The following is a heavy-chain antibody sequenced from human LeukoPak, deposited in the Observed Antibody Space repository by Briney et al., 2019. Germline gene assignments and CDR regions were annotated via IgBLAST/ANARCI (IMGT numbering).Heavy chain of an antibody. J-gene: IGHJ3*02. V-gene: IGHV4-39*01. CDR3: ARHQSRIYYYDSSGYKYAFDI. CDR2: IYYSGST. CDR1: GGSISSSSYY. D-gene: IGHD3-22*01. Sequence: SETLSLTCTVSGGSISSSSYYWGWIRQPPGKGLEWIGSIYYSGSTYYNPSLKSRVTISVDTSKNQFSLKLSSVTAADTAVYYCARHQSRIYYYDSSGYKYAFDIWGQGTMVTVSS.